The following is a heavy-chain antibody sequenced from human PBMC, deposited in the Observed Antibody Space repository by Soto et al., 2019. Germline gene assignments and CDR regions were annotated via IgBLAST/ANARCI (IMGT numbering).Heavy chain of an antibody. CDR2: IYYSGST. J-gene: IGHJ5*02. Sequence: SETLSLTYTVSGGSISSGGYYWSWIRQHPGKGLEWIGYIYYSGSTYYNPSLKSRVTISVDTSKNQFSLKLSSVTAADTAVYYCARSGTSFSRVSLLWFDPWGQGTLVTVSS. D-gene: IGHD1-1*01. V-gene: IGHV4-31*03. CDR1: GGSISSGGYY. CDR3: ARSGTSFSRVSLLWFDP.